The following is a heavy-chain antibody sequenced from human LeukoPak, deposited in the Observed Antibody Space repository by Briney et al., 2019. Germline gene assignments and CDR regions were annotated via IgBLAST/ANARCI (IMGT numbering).Heavy chain of an antibody. CDR2: MKQDGIEK. Sequence: PGGSLRLSCAASGFTFSSYWMTWVRQAPGKGLECVANMKQDGIEKYFADSVKGRFTISRDNAKNSLYLQMNSLRAEDTAVYYCARSRNYYYGMDVWGQGTTVTVSS. CDR3: ARSRNYYYGMDV. CDR1: GFTFSSYW. J-gene: IGHJ6*02. V-gene: IGHV3-7*01.